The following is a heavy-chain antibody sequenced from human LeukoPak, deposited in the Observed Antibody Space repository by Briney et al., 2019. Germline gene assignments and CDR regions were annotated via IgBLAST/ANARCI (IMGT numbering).Heavy chain of an antibody. D-gene: IGHD1-26*01. CDR1: GFTFSSYA. J-gene: IGHJ4*02. CDR2: ISYDGSNK. CDR3: ARDHRYSGSLARFDY. V-gene: IGHV3-30-3*01. Sequence: GGSLRLSCAASGFTFSSYAMHWVRQAPGKGLEWAAVISYDGSNKYYADSVKGRFTISRDNSKNTLYLQMNSLRAEDTAVYYCARDHRYSGSLARFDYWGQGTPVTVSS.